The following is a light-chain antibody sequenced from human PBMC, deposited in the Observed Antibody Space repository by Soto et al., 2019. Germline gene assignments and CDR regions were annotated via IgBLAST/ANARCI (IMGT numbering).Light chain of an antibody. V-gene: IGKV3-20*01. CDR3: QQYVTSRT. J-gene: IGKJ1*01. Sequence: EIVLTQSPGTLSLSPGERATLSCRASQSFSSSYLAWYQQKPGQAPRLLIYGASNRATGIPDRFSGSGSGTDFSLTISRLEPEDFAVYFCQQYVTSRTFGQGTKVEIK. CDR1: QSFSSSY. CDR2: GAS.